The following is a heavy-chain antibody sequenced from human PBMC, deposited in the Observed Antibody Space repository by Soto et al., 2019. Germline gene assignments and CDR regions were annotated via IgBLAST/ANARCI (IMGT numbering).Heavy chain of an antibody. CDR1: GGSISSSNW. J-gene: IGHJ4*02. V-gene: IGHV4-4*02. CDR2: IYYSGST. CDR3: ARRYGYSFDY. Sequence: PSETLSLTCAVSGGSISSSNWWSWVRQPPGKGLEWIGYIYYSGSTYYNPSLKSRVTISVDTSKNQFSLKLSSVTAADTAVYYCARRYGYSFDYWGQGTLVTVSS. D-gene: IGHD1-1*01.